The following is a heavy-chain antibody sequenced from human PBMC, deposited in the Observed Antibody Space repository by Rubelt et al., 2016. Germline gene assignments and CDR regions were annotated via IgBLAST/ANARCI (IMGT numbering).Heavy chain of an antibody. Sequence: QVQLQPWGAGLLKPSETLSLTCAVYGGSFSGYYWSWIRQPPGKGLEWIGEINHSGSTNYNPSLKSRVTISVDTSKNQFSLKLSSVTAADTAVYYCARVTGGSSDYWGQGTLVTVSS. CDR1: GGSFSGYY. CDR2: INHSGST. D-gene: IGHD3-16*01. J-gene: IGHJ4*02. V-gene: IGHV4-34*01. CDR3: ARVTGGSSDY.